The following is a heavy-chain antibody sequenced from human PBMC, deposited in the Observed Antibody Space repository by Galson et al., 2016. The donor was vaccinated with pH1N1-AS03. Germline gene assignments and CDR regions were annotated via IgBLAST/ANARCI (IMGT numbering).Heavy chain of an antibody. D-gene: IGHD6-13*01. CDR1: GYSFSDYW. J-gene: IGHJ4*01. Sequence: SGAEVKKPGESVKISCKGSGYSFSDYWIAWVRQMPGKGLEWMGIIHPRDSDTRYSPSFQGRVSISADKSISTAYLQWSSLKASDTATYYCARHLSNPFSSSSGYWGHGTLVTVSS. CDR3: ARHLSNPFSSSSGY. CDR2: IHPRDSDT. V-gene: IGHV5-51*01.